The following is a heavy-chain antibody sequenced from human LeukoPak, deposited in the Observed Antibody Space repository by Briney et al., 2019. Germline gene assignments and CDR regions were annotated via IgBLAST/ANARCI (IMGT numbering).Heavy chain of an antibody. CDR1: GGSISSYY. Sequence: SETLSLTCTVSGGSISSYYWGWLRQPPGKGLEWIGSIYYSGSTYYNPSLKSRVTISVDTSKNQFSLKLSSVTAADTAVYYCASYSSGWPDYWGQGTLVTVSS. D-gene: IGHD6-25*01. CDR3: ASYSSGWPDY. V-gene: IGHV4-39*07. CDR2: IYYSGST. J-gene: IGHJ4*02.